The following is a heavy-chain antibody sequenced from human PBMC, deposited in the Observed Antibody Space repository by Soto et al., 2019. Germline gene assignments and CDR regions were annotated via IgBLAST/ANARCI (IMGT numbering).Heavy chain of an antibody. Sequence: GGSLRLSCAASGFTFSSYSMNWVRQAPGKGLEWVSGISWSSNNVAYADSVKGRFTISRDTAKNSLYLQMNSLRAEDTALYYCAKDRHSSSSPYYFDYWVREPWSPSPQ. V-gene: IGHV3-9*01. D-gene: IGHD6-6*01. CDR3: AKDRHSSSSPYYFDY. CDR1: GFTFSSYS. CDR2: ISWSSNNV. J-gene: IGHJ4*02.